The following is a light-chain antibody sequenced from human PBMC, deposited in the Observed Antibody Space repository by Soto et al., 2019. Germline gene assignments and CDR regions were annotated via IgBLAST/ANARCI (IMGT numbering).Light chain of an antibody. Sequence: EIVLTQSPGTLSLSPGERATLSCRASQSVSRYLAWYQKKPGQAPRLHIYDASHMATDIQARFSGSGSGTDFTLTLRSQEPEDFARYLCQQRYNVLTFSGGNKVEI. CDR1: QSVSRY. CDR2: DAS. V-gene: IGKV3-11*01. CDR3: QQRYNVLT. J-gene: IGKJ4*01.